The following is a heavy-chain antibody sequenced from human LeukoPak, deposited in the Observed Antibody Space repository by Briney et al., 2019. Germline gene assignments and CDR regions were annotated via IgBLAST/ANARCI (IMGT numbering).Heavy chain of an antibody. J-gene: IGHJ2*01. CDR1: GFTFSSYG. CDR3: ARNKINTVTTGWYFDL. V-gene: IGHV3-21*01. D-gene: IGHD4-17*01. Sequence: GGSLRLSCAASGFTFSSYGMNWVRQAPGKGLEWVSFVSIGGSFIYYADSVKGRFTISRDDAKNSLYLQMNSLAAEDTAEYYCARNKINTVTTGWYFDLWGRGTLVSVSS. CDR2: VSIGGSFI.